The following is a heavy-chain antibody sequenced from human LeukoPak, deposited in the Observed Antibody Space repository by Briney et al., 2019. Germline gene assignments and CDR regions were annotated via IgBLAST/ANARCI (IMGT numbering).Heavy chain of an antibody. V-gene: IGHV1-69*05. CDR3: ARGNLNWNYVGYYYYMDV. Sequence: ASVKVSCKASGGTFSSYAIGWVRQAPGQGLEWMGGIIPIFGTANYAQKFQGRVTMTRNTSISTAYMELSRLRSDDTAVYYCARGNLNWNYVGYYYYMDVWGKGTTVTVSS. CDR2: IIPIFGTA. D-gene: IGHD1-7*01. CDR1: GGTFSSYA. J-gene: IGHJ6*03.